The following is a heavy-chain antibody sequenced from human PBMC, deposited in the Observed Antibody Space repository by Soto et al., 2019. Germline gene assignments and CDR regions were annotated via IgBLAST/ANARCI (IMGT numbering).Heavy chain of an antibody. J-gene: IGHJ4*02. V-gene: IGHV3-20*04. D-gene: IGHD3-10*01. CDR2: INWNGGST. CDR3: AKSQSPMVRGVIEAFDF. Sequence: EVQLVESGGGVVRPGGSLRLCCVASGFTFDDYAMSWVRQVPGKGLEWVSGINWNGGSTHYADSVKGRCTISRDNAKNSLYLQMSSLRDEDTAVYYCAKSQSPMVRGVIEAFDFWGQGTLVTVSS. CDR1: GFTFDDYA.